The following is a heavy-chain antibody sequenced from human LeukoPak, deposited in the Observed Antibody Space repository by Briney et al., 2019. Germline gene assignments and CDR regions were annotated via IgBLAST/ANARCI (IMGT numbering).Heavy chain of an antibody. CDR1: GFTFDDYA. Sequence: GRSLRLSCAASGFTFDDYAMHWVRQAPGKGLEWVSGISWNSGSIGYADSVKGRFTISRDNAKNSLYLQMNSLRAEDTALYYCAKAGLWFGENDAFDIWGQGTMVTVSS. V-gene: IGHV3-9*01. J-gene: IGHJ3*02. CDR2: ISWNSGSI. D-gene: IGHD3-10*01. CDR3: AKAGLWFGENDAFDI.